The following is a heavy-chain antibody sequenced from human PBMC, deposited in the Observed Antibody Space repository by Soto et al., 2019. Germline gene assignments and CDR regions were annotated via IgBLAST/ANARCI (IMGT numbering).Heavy chain of an antibody. CDR1: GYTLTELS. CDR2: FDPEDGET. Sequence: GASVKVSCKVSGYTLTELSMHWVRQAPGKGLEWMGGFDPEDGETIYAQKFQGRVTMTEDTSTDTAYMELSSLRSEDTAVYYCATDHPSNWNRRRYYYYHYMDVWGKGTTVTVSS. D-gene: IGHD1-1*01. CDR3: ATDHPSNWNRRRYYYYHYMDV. V-gene: IGHV1-24*01. J-gene: IGHJ6*03.